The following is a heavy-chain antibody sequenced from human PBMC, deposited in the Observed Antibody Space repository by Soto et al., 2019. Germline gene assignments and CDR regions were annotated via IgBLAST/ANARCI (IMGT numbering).Heavy chain of an antibody. CDR1: GFTFSSYA. CDR3: AKDGLGQQLDPSAFDI. Sequence: QPGGSLRLSCAASGFTFSSYAMSWFRQAPGKGLEWVSAISGSGGSTYYADSVKGRFTISRDNSKNTLYLQMNSLRAEDTAVYYCAKDGLGQQLDPSAFDIWGQGTMVTVSS. J-gene: IGHJ3*02. V-gene: IGHV3-23*01. CDR2: ISGSGGST. D-gene: IGHD6-13*01.